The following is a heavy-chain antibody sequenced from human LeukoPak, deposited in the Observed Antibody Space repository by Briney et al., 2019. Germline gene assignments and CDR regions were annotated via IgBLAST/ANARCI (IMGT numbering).Heavy chain of an antibody. CDR3: TRALEY. Sequence: GGSLRLSCTASGFTFSVYWMDWARQAPGKGLEWVANIKPDGSEIYYVDAVQGRFTISRDNAKNALYLQMNSLRAEDTAVYYCTRALEYWGQGTLVTVSS. D-gene: IGHD3-16*01. V-gene: IGHV3-7*02. J-gene: IGHJ4*02. CDR2: IKPDGSEI. CDR1: GFTFSVYW.